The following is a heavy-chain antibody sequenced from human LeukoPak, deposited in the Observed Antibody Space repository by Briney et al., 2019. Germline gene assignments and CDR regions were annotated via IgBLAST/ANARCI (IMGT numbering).Heavy chain of an antibody. CDR2: IKQDGSEK. Sequence: GGSLRLSCAASGFTFNSYWMSWVRQAPGKGLEWVANIKQDGSEKYYVDSVKGRFTISRDNAKNSLYLQMNSLRAEDTAVYYCARAGGVYYYDSSGYEDWGQGTLVTVSS. V-gene: IGHV3-7*01. D-gene: IGHD3-22*01. CDR3: ARAGGVYYYDSSGYED. J-gene: IGHJ4*02. CDR1: GFTFNSYW.